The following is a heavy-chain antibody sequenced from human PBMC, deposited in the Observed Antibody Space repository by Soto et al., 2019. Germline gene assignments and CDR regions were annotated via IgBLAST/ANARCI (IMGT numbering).Heavy chain of an antibody. V-gene: IGHV4-61*01. CDR3: ARDYDYFDH. D-gene: IGHD3-16*01. CDR1: GGSFKSGSYF. J-gene: IGHJ4*02. CDR2: VYYTGRT. Sequence: QVLLQEPGPGLLRPSETLSLTCSVSGGSFKSGSYFWSWIRQSPGKGLAWIGYVYYTGRTSYNPSLKSRVTISADTSKSQFSLILTSVTAADTAVYYCARDYDYFDHWGQGSLVTVSS.